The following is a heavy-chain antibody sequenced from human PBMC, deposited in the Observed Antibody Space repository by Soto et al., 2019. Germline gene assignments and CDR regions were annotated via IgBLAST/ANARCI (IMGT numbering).Heavy chain of an antibody. V-gene: IGHV3-74*01. D-gene: IGHD4-17*01. Sequence: EVQLVESGGGLVQPGGSLRLSCAASGFTFSSYWMHWVRQAPGKGLVWVSRINSDGSSTSYADSVKGRFTISRDNAKNTLYLQMNSLRADDTAVYYCAKGGDVDYVRDRDWFDPWSTGNLVTVSS. J-gene: IGHJ5*02. CDR2: INSDGSST. CDR3: AKGGDVDYVRDRDWFDP. CDR1: GFTFSSYW.